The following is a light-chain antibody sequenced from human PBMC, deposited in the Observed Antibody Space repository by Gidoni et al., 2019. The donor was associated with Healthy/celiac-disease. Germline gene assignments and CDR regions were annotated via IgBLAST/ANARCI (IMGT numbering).Light chain of an antibody. V-gene: IGKV3-11*01. CDR2: EAS. J-gene: IGKJ4*01. CDR3: QQHSNRPRT. Sequence: ECVLTQSPATLSLSPGERATLACRASQSVTSYLAWYQQKPGQAPRLLIYEASNRATGIPARFSGSGSGTDFTLTISSLEPEDFAVYYCQQHSNRPRTVGGGTKVEIK. CDR1: QSVTSY.